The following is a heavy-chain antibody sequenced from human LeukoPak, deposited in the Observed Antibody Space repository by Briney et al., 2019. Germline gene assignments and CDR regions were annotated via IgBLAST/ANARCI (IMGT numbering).Heavy chain of an antibody. CDR3: AKSDYYGSGPPVL. CDR2: ISYDGSNK. D-gene: IGHD3-10*01. CDR1: GFTFSSYA. Sequence: GGSLRLSCAASGFTFSSYAMQWVRQAPGKGLEWVAIISYDGSNKYYTDSVKGRFTISRDNSKNTLHLQMNSLKGEDTAVYYCAKSDYYGSGPPVLWGQGTPVTVSS. V-gene: IGHV3-30-3*01. J-gene: IGHJ4*02.